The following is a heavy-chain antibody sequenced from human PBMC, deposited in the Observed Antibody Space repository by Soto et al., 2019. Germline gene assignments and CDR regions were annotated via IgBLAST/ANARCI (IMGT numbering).Heavy chain of an antibody. V-gene: IGHV4-59*01. CDR3: ARYCTNGVCDYYGMDV. Sequence: SETLSLTYTVSGGSISSYYWSWVRQPPWKGLEGIGYIYYSGSTNYNPSLKSRVTISVDTSKNQFSLKLSSVTAADTAVYYCARYCTNGVCDYYGMDVWGQGTTVTVSS. CDR1: GGSISSYY. CDR2: IYYSGST. J-gene: IGHJ6*02. D-gene: IGHD2-8*01.